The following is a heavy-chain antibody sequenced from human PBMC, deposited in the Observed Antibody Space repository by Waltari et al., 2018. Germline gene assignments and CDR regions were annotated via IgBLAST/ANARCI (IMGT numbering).Heavy chain of an antibody. D-gene: IGHD4-4*01. CDR3: ATDQYSIQDAFDI. J-gene: IGHJ3*02. CDR2: FDPEDGET. CDR1: GYTLTELF. Sequence: VQMVQSGAEVKKPGASVKVPCKVSGYTLTELFMHWVQQAPGKGLEWMGGFDPEDGETIYAQKFQGRVTMTEDTATDTAYMELSSLGSEDTAVYYCATDQYSIQDAFDIWGQGTMVTVSS. V-gene: IGHV1-24*01.